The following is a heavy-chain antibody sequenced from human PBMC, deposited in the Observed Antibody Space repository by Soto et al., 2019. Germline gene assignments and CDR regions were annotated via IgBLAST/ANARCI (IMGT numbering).Heavy chain of an antibody. CDR1: GGSISSSSYY. D-gene: IGHD5-12*01. J-gene: IGHJ4*02. V-gene: IGHV4-39*01. CDR3: ARQRGATPYFDY. CDR2: IYYSGST. Sequence: QLQLQESGPGLVKPSETLSLTCTVSGGSISSSSYYWGWIRQPPGKGLEWIGSIYYSGSTYYNPSLKSRGTISVDTSKNQFSLKLSSVTAADTAVYYCARQRGATPYFDYWGQGTLVTVSS.